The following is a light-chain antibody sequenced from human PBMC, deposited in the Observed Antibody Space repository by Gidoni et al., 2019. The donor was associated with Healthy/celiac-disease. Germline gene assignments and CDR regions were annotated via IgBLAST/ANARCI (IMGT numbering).Light chain of an antibody. CDR1: QSSSSY. Sequence: DIQMTQSPSSLSASVGDRVTITCRASQSSSSYLNWYQQKPGKAPKLLIYAASSLQSGVPSRFSGSGSGTDFTLTISSLQPEDFATYYCKQSYNTPRTFGQGTKVEIK. CDR3: KQSYNTPRT. CDR2: AAS. V-gene: IGKV1-39*01. J-gene: IGKJ1*01.